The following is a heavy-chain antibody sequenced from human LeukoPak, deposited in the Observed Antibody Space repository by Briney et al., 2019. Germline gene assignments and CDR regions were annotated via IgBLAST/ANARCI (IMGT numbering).Heavy chain of an antibody. Sequence: GGSLRLSCAASGFSFNDYGMSWVRQAPGKGLEWVSGIRADAVTTYYADSVKGRFIISRDNSKNTVYLQMNSLSAEDAAVYYCVKDDGWVQYANWGQGTLVTVSS. J-gene: IGHJ4*02. D-gene: IGHD5-24*01. V-gene: IGHV3-23*01. CDR2: IRADAVTT. CDR3: VKDDGWVQYAN. CDR1: GFSFNDYG.